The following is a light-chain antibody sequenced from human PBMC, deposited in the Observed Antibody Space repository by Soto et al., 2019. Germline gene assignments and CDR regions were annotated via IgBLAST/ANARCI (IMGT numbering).Light chain of an antibody. CDR1: QSISTNY. V-gene: IGKV3-20*01. J-gene: IGKJ5*01. CDR3: QQYGRT. CDR2: AAS. Sequence: EIVLTQSPGTLSLSPGESATLSCRVSQSISTNYLAWYQQKPGQAPRLLIYAASSRLTGIPDRFSGSGSWTDFTLTISRLEPEDFAVYYCQQYGRTFGQGTRLEMK.